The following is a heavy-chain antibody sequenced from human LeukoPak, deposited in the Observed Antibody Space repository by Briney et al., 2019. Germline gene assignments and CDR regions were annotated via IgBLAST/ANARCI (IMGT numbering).Heavy chain of an antibody. CDR3: VRGGGSFDY. CDR2: IYYSGGT. Sequence: PSETLSLTCTVSGVPINNHYWSWLRQPPGKGLEWVGYIYYSGGTNSNPSLNSRVTISEDTSKNQFSLQLNSVTAADTAVYYCVRGGGSFDYWGQGTLVTVSS. V-gene: IGHV4-59*08. CDR1: GVPINNHY. D-gene: IGHD1-26*01. J-gene: IGHJ4*02.